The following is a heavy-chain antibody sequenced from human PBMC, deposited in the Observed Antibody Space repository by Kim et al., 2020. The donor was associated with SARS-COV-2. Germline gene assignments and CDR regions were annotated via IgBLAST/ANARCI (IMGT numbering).Heavy chain of an antibody. J-gene: IGHJ3*02. CDR1: GFTFSSYW. CDR3: ARRSVGAKREVAFDI. D-gene: IGHD1-26*01. Sequence: GGSLRLSCAASGFTFSSYWMSWVRQAPGKGLEWVANIKQDGSEKYYVDSVKGRFTISRDNAKNSLYLQMNSLRAEDTAVYYCARRSVGAKREVAFDIWGQGTMVTVSS. CDR2: IKQDGSEK. V-gene: IGHV3-7*03.